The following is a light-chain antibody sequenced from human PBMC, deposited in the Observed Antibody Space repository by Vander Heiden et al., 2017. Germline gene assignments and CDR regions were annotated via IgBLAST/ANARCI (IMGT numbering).Light chain of an antibody. CDR2: GAS. CDR1: QGGISN. V-gene: IGKV3-15*01. Sequence: EIVMPQPPATLSVSPGDRATLSSRASQGGISNLAWYQQKPGQAPRLLIYGASTRATGIPARFSGSGSGTEFTLTISSLESEDFAVYYCQQYVNWPGTFGQGTKVEIK. CDR3: QQYVNWPGT. J-gene: IGKJ1*01.